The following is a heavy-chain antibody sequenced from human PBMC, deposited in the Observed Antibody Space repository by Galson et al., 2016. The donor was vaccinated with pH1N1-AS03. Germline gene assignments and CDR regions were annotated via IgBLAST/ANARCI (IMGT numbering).Heavy chain of an antibody. Sequence: SLRLSCAASGFAFSTCGMSWVRQAPGKGPEWVSSISSGSDYKYYADSVKGRFTVSRDNSKNALYLQMNGLRAEDTAVYYCVKIGVIAKWYFDLWGRGALVTVSS. CDR3: VKIGVIAKWYFDL. V-gene: IGHV3-23*01. J-gene: IGHJ2*01. D-gene: IGHD3-10*01. CDR2: ISSGSDYK. CDR1: GFAFSTCG.